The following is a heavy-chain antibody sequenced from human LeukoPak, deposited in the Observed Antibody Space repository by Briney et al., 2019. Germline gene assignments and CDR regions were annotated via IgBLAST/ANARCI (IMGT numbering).Heavy chain of an antibody. V-gene: IGHV3-74*01. J-gene: IGHJ4*02. CDR3: ARDNAVTLDY. CDR2: INTDGSSI. Sequence: GGSLRLSCAASGFTFSSYWMHWVRQAPGKGLVWVSRINTDGSSISYADSVKGRFTISRGNAKNTLYLQMNSVRAEDTAVYYCARDNAVTLDYWGQGTLVTVSS. D-gene: IGHD6-19*01. CDR1: GFTFSSYW.